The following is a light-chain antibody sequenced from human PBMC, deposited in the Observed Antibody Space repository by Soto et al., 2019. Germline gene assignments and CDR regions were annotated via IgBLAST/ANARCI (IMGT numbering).Light chain of an antibody. Sequence: VLTQSSSASASPGSSVRLTCTLSSGHSSYTIAWHQQQPGKAPRFLMKVEGSGSFNKGSGVPDRFSGSSSGADRHLTISNLQSEDEADYYCEAWDTNTRVFGGGTKLTVL. CDR3: EAWDTNTRV. V-gene: IGLV4-60*03. J-gene: IGLJ2*01. CDR1: SGHSSYT. CDR2: VEGSGSF.